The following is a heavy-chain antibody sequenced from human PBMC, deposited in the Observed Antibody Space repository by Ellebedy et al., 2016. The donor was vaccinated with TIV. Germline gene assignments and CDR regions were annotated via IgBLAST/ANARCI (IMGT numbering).Heavy chain of an antibody. V-gene: IGHV3-23*01. Sequence: PGGSLRLSCVGSGFSFSTYATAWVRQTPGKGLEWVSGIYRGGGTTYYADSVRGRFTISRDNSKNTMYLQMNSLRAEDTAIYYCAKDQVWGDRRGVFDLWGQGTMVTVSS. CDR1: GFSFSTYA. CDR3: AKDQVWGDRRGVFDL. CDR2: IYRGGGTT. J-gene: IGHJ3*01. D-gene: IGHD3-10*01.